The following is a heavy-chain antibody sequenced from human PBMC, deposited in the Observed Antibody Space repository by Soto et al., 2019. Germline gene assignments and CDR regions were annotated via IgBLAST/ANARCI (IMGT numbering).Heavy chain of an antibody. J-gene: IGHJ4*02. D-gene: IGHD3-10*01. CDR2: ISGSGGST. CDR1: GFTFSSYA. Sequence: GGSLRLSCTASGFTFSSYAMSWVRQAPGKGLEWVSAISGSGGSTYYADSVKGRFTISRDNSKNTLYLQMNSLRAEDTAVYYCAKEFVNYYAPGAYFDYWGQGTLVTVSS. V-gene: IGHV3-23*01. CDR3: AKEFVNYYAPGAYFDY.